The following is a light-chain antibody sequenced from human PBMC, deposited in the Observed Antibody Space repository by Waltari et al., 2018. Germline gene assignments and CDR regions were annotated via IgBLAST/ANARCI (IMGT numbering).Light chain of an antibody. CDR2: MTS. V-gene: IGKV1-5*03. CDR1: QSISSW. J-gene: IGKJ4*01. Sequence: DIQMPQSPSTLSASVGDRVTITCRASQSISSWLAWYQQKPGKAPKLLMYMTSSLESGVPSRFSGSGSGTEFTLTISSLQPDDFATYYCQQYNNYPITFGGGTKVEIK. CDR3: QQYNNYPIT.